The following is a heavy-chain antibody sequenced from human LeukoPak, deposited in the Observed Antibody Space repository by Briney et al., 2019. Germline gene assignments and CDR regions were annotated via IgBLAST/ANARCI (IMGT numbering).Heavy chain of an antibody. CDR3: ARASSGWYLGDS. V-gene: IGHV3-53*01. CDR1: GFSVSSNY. D-gene: IGHD6-19*01. Sequence: PGGSLRLSCPAAGFSVSSNYMSWVGQAPGKGLEWVSVIYSGGNTYYADSVKGRFTISRDNSRNTLYLQMNSLRAEDTAVYYCARASSGWYLGDSWGQGTLVTASS. CDR2: IYSGGNT. J-gene: IGHJ5*01.